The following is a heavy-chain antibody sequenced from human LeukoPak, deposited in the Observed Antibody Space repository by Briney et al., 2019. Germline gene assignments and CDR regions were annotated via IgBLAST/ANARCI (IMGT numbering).Heavy chain of an antibody. CDR2: MYLSGTT. D-gene: IGHD3-22*01. Sequence: SGTLSLTCTVSGDSINSLDLWSWVRQPPGKGLEWIGEMYLSGTTHSNPSVKSRVTISIDKSKNQFFLNLSSVTAADTAVYYCAGLVGRYSSGLYHYYFDYWGQGTLVTVSS. CDR3: AGLVGRYSSGLYHYYFDY. V-gene: IGHV4-4*02. J-gene: IGHJ4*02. CDR1: GDSINSLDL.